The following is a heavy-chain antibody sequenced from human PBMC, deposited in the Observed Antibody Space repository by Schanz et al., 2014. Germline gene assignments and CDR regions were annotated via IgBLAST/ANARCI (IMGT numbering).Heavy chain of an antibody. V-gene: IGHV3-23*04. Sequence: EVLLVDSGGGLVQPGGSLRLSCGASGFTFSAHAMSWVRQAPGKGPEWFSAISGSGRDTFYAASVKGRFTISRDNAKNSVYLQMHSLRAEDTALYYCARDRDAGGYDSWGQGTLVTVSS. CDR3: ARDRDAGGYDS. D-gene: IGHD2-8*02. CDR2: ISGSGRDT. J-gene: IGHJ5*01. CDR1: GFTFSAHA.